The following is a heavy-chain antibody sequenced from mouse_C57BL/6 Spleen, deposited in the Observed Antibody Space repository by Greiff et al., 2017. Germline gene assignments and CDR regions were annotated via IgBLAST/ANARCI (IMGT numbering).Heavy chain of an antibody. J-gene: IGHJ3*01. CDR3: ARKVLQLGEFAY. V-gene: IGHV5-17*01. Sequence: EVQRVESGGGLVKPGGSLKLSCAASGFTFSDYGMHWVRQAPEMGLEWVAYISSGSSTIYYADTVKGRFTITRDNGNNTLFLQMTSLRSEATAMYYCARKVLQLGEFAYWGQGTLVTVSA. CDR2: ISSGSSTI. D-gene: IGHD4-1*02. CDR1: GFTFSDYG.